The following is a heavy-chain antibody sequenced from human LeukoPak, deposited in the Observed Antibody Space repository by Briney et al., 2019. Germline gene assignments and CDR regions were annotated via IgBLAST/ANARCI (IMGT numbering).Heavy chain of an antibody. J-gene: IGHJ5*02. CDR2: INSDGRST. CDR3: ARGRYCSSTSCYPSWFDP. CDR1: GFTFSSYW. Sequence: GGSLRLSCAASGFTFSSYWMHWVRQAPGKGLVWVSRINSDGRSTSYADSVKGRFTISRDNAKNTLYLQMNRLRAEDTAVYYCARGRYCSSTSCYPSWFDPWGQGTLVTVSS. V-gene: IGHV3-74*01. D-gene: IGHD2-2*01.